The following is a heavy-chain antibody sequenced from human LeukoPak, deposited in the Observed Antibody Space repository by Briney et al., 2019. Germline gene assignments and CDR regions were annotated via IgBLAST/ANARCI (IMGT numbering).Heavy chain of an antibody. D-gene: IGHD1-26*01. Sequence: GGSLRLSCAASGFTFSSYSMNWVRQAPGKGLEWVAFIRYDGSNKYYADSVKGRFTISRDNAKNSLYLQMNSLRAEDTALYYCARTRSYTFDYWGQGTLVTVSS. CDR2: IRYDGSNK. V-gene: IGHV3-30*02. CDR3: ARTRSYTFDY. J-gene: IGHJ4*02. CDR1: GFTFSSYS.